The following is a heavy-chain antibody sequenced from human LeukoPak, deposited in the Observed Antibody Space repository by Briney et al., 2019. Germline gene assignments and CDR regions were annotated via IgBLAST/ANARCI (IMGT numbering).Heavy chain of an antibody. V-gene: IGHV3-30*02. D-gene: IGHD2-2*01. CDR3: AKDLVLEGYCSSTSCPRAFDI. J-gene: IGHJ3*02. CDR1: GFTFSSYG. Sequence: GGSLRLSCAASGFTFSSYGMHWVRQAPGKGLEWVAFIRYDGSNKYYADSVKGRFTISRDNSKNTLYLQKNSLRAEDTAVYYCAKDLVLEGYCSSTSCPRAFDIWGQGTMVTVSS. CDR2: IRYDGSNK.